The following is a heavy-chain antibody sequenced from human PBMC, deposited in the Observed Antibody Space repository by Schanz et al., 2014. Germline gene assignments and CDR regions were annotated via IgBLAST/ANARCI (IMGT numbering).Heavy chain of an antibody. Sequence: EVQVVESGGGLVQPGGSLRLSCEASGFTLTSYALTWVRQAPGKGLEWVAGISGSGGSTDYADSVKGRFIIPRDNSKNTVYLQMDSLRPEDTAVYYCAKQFLSYYFYGMDVWGQGTTVSVSS. CDR2: ISGSGGST. CDR3: AKQFLSYYFYGMDV. V-gene: IGHV3-23*04. J-gene: IGHJ6*02. CDR1: GFTLTSYA.